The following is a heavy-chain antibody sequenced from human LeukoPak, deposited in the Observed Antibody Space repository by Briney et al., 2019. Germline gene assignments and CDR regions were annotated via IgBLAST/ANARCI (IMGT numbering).Heavy chain of an antibody. CDR3: ASEKAVAGYY. D-gene: IGHD6-19*01. V-gene: IGHV4-38-2*02. CDR2: IYHSGST. J-gene: IGHJ4*02. CDR1: GYSISSGYY. Sequence: SETLSLTCTVSGYSISSGYYWGWIRQPPGKGLEWIGSIYHSGSTYYNPSLKSRVTISVDTSKNQFSLKLSSVTAADTAVYYCASEKAVAGYYWGQGTLVTVSS.